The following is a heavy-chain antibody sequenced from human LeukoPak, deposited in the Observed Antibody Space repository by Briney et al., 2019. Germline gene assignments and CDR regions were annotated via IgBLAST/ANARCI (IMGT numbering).Heavy chain of an antibody. CDR3: AKDVDPFGSGSYVEGFDY. J-gene: IGHJ4*02. D-gene: IGHD3-10*01. V-gene: IGHV3-30*18. Sequence: GGSLRLSCAGSGFTFSSYGMHWVRQAPGKGLEWVAVISYDGSNKYYADSVKGRFTTSRDNSKNTLYLQMNSLRAEDTAVYYCAKDVDPFGSGSYVEGFDYWGQGTLVTVSS. CDR2: ISYDGSNK. CDR1: GFTFSSYG.